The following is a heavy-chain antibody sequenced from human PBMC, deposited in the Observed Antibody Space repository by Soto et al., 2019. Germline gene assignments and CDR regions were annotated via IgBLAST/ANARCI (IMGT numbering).Heavy chain of an antibody. J-gene: IGHJ3*02. CDR3: ARVGISNSAAFDM. D-gene: IGHD3-3*02. Sequence: SETLSLTCTVSGGSISSGDYYWSWIRQHPGRGLEWIGYIFRSGNTYYNLSLKSRVTISVDTSNNRFSLKLGSLTDADTAVYYCARVGISNSAAFDMWGQGTMVTVSS. V-gene: IGHV4-31*03. CDR1: GGSISSGDYY. CDR2: IFRSGNT.